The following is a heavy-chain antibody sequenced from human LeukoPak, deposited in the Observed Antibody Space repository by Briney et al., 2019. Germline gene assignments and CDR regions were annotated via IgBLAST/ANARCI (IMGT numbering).Heavy chain of an antibody. D-gene: IGHD4-17*01. CDR3: ARDLVTVTKGFDI. J-gene: IGHJ3*02. V-gene: IGHV4-59*11. CDR1: DDSFSSHY. CDR2: ISYIGST. Sequence: SVTLSLTCAVSDDSFSSHYWTWIRQPPGKGLEWIGYISYIGSTNYNPSLKSRVTISIDTSRNQFSLRLSSVTAADTAVYYCARDLVTVTKGFDIWGQGTMGSVSS.